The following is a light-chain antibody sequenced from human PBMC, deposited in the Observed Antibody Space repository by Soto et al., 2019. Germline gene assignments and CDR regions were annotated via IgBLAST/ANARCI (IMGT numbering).Light chain of an antibody. CDR1: QSVSGSY. CDR2: GAS. Sequence: EIVLTQSPGTLSLSPGERDTLSCRASQSVSGSYLAWYQQKPGQAPRLLIYGASSRATGIPDRFSGSGSGTDFTLTISRLETEDFAVYYCQQYGSSAWTFGQGPKVEIK. V-gene: IGKV3-20*01. J-gene: IGKJ1*01. CDR3: QQYGSSAWT.